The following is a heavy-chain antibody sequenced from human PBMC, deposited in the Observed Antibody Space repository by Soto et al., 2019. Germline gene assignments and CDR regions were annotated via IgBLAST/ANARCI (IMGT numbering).Heavy chain of an antibody. J-gene: IGHJ4*02. CDR3: ARDSLWFGELFGY. Sequence: QVQLVQSGAEVKKPGASVKVSCKASGYTFTSYAMHWVRQAPGQRLEWMGWINAGNGITKYSQKFQGRVTITRDTSASTAYMELSSLRSEDTAVYYCARDSLWFGELFGYWGQGTLVTVSS. V-gene: IGHV1-3*01. D-gene: IGHD3-10*01. CDR2: INAGNGIT. CDR1: GYTFTSYA.